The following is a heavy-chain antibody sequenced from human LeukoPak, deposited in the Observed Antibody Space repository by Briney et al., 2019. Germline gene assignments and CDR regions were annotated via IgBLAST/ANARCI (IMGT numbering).Heavy chain of an antibody. Sequence: PSETLSLTCALSGGSITDYFYNWVRQPPGKGLEWIGEINHSGSTNYNPSLKSRVTISVDTSKNQFSLKLSSVTAADTAVYYCASSAAATTAGRRSSGWGPRYYYYMDVWGKGTTVTVSS. J-gene: IGHJ6*03. V-gene: IGHV4-34*01. CDR3: ASSAAATTAGRRSSGWGPRYYYYMDV. D-gene: IGHD6-19*01. CDR2: INHSGST. CDR1: GGSITDYF.